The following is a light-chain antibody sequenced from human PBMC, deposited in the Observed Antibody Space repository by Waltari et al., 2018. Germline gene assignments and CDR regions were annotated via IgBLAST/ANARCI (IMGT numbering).Light chain of an antibody. CDR2: GKN. J-gene: IGLJ2*01. V-gene: IGLV3-19*01. Sequence: SSELTQDPAVSVALGQTVRITCQGDSLRSYYASWYQQKPGQAPVLVSYGKNNRPSGIPDRFSRSSSGNTASLTITGAQAEDEADYYCNSRDSSGNLVVFGGGTKLTVL. CDR3: NSRDSSGNLVV. CDR1: SLRSYY.